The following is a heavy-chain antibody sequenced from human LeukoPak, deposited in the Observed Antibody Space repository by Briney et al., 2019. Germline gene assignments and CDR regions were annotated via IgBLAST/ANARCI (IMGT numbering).Heavy chain of an antibody. CDR2: INHSGST. CDR1: GGSFSGYY. J-gene: IGHJ4*02. V-gene: IGHV4-34*01. D-gene: IGHD3-10*01. CDR3: TSARFGDLEN. Sequence: SETLSLTCAVYGGSFSGYYWSWIRQPPGKGLEWIGEINHSGSTNYNPSLKSRVTISVDTSKNQFSLKLSSVTAADTAVYYCTSARFGDLENWGQGTLVTVSS.